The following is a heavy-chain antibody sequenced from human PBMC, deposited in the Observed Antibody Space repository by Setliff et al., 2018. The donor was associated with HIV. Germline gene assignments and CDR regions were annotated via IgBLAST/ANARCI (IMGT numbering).Heavy chain of an antibody. CDR3: VGRFLQYLFRPENWFDP. Sequence: LSLTCTVSGGSISSSSYYWGWIRQPPGKGLELIATIYYTGSTYYNPSLKSRVAISVDTSENQFSLKLSSVTAADTAMYYCVGRFLQYLFRPENWFDPWGQGTLVTVSS. D-gene: IGHD3-3*01. CDR1: GGSISSSSYY. J-gene: IGHJ5*02. V-gene: IGHV4-39*01. CDR2: IYYTGST.